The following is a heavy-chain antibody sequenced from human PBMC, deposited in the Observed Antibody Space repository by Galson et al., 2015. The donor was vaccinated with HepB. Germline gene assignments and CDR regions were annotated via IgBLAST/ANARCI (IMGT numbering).Heavy chain of an antibody. Sequence: SVKVSCKASGYTFTSYGISWVRQAPGQGLEWMGWISAYNGNTNYAQKLQGRVTMTTDTSTSTAYMELRSLRSDDTAVYYCARDIYGDHSSDAFDIWGQGTMVTVSS. D-gene: IGHD4-17*01. CDR3: ARDIYGDHSSDAFDI. V-gene: IGHV1-18*01. CDR1: GYTFTSYG. J-gene: IGHJ3*02. CDR2: ISAYNGNT.